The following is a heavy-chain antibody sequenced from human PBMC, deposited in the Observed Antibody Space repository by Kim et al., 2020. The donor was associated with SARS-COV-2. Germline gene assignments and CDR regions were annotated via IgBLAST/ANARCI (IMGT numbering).Heavy chain of an antibody. CDR3: ATRCDSGSYRRYWYFDL. J-gene: IGHJ2*01. CDR2: FDPEDGET. Sequence: ASVKVSCKVSGYTLTELSMHWVRQAPGKGLEWMGGFDPEDGETIYAQKFQGRVTMTEDTSTDTAYMELSSLRSEDTAVYYCATRCDSGSYRRYWYFDLWGRGTLVTVSS. D-gene: IGHD1-26*01. CDR1: GYTLTELS. V-gene: IGHV1-24*01.